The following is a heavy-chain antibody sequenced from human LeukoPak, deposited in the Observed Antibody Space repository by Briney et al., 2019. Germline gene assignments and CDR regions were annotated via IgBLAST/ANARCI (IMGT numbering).Heavy chain of an antibody. J-gene: IGHJ6*02. CDR2: IYYSGST. CDR1: GGSLSSYY. Sequence: PSETLSLTCTVSGGSLSSYYWSWLRQPPGKGLEWIGYIYYSGSTNYIPSPEGRVTISVDTSRNQLSLKLSSVTAADTAVYYCARGPYYDFWSGYSAYYYYGMDVWGQGTTVTVSS. CDR3: ARGPYYDFWSGYSAYYYYGMDV. V-gene: IGHV4-59*01. D-gene: IGHD3-3*01.